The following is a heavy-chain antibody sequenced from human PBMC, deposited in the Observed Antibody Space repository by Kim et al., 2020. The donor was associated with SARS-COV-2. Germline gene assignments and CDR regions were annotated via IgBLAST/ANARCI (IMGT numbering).Heavy chain of an antibody. CDR2: ISYDGSNK. CDR1: GFTFSSYA. D-gene: IGHD6-13*01. Sequence: GGSLRLSCAASGFTFSSYAMHWVRQAPGKGLEWVAVISYDGSNKYYADSVKGRFTISRDNSKNTLYLQMNSLRAEDTAVYYCARSTYRFIAAAGKGGYYYYGMDVWGQGTTVTVSS. V-gene: IGHV3-30-3*01. J-gene: IGHJ6*02. CDR3: ARSTYRFIAAAGKGGYYYYGMDV.